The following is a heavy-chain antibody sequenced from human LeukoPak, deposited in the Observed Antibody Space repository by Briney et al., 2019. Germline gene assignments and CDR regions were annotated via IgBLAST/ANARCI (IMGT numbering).Heavy chain of an antibody. CDR1: GFTFDDYA. CDR2: ISWNSGSI. D-gene: IGHD1-7*01. Sequence: PGGSLRLSCAASGFTFDDYAMHWVRQAPGKGLEWVSGISWNSGSIGYADSVKGRFTISRDNAETTLHLQMNNLSAEDTAVYYCARASNRNSINFDYWGQGALVTVSS. CDR3: ARASNRNSINFDY. V-gene: IGHV3-9*01. J-gene: IGHJ4*02.